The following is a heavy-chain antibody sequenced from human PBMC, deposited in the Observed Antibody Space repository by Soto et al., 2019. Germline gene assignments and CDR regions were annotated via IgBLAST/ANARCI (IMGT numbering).Heavy chain of an antibody. Sequence: GGSLRVSCAASGFTFGSYWVHWVRQAPGKGLVWVSRINSDGSSTSYAGSVKGRFTISRDNSKNTLYLQMNSLRAEDTAVYYCAKDRASIAAALSDYWGQGTLVTVSS. V-gene: IGHV3-74*01. J-gene: IGHJ4*02. CDR1: GFTFGSYW. CDR3: AKDRASIAAALSDY. D-gene: IGHD6-13*01. CDR2: INSDGSST.